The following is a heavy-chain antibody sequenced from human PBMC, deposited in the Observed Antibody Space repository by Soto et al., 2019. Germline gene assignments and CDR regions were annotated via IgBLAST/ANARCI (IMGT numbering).Heavy chain of an antibody. CDR3: ASPIEYSSTFDY. D-gene: IGHD6-6*01. CDR2: ISYDGSNK. CDR1: GFTFSSYA. Sequence: GGSLRLSCAASGFTFSSYAMHWVRQAPGKGLEWVAVISYDGSNKSYADSVKGRFTISRDNSKNTLYLQMNSLRAEDTAVYYCASPIEYSSTFDYWGQGTLVTVSS. J-gene: IGHJ4*02. V-gene: IGHV3-30-3*01.